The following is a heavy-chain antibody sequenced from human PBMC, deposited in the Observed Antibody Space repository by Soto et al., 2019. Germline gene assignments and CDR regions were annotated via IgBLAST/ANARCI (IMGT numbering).Heavy chain of an antibody. CDR2: ISGSGGST. CDR1: GFTFSSYA. CDR3: AKGLGRTIFGEGYFDL. V-gene: IGHV3-23*01. D-gene: IGHD3-3*01. Sequence: GESLKISCAASGFTFSSYAMSWVRQAPGKGLEWVSAISGSGGSTYYADSVKGRFTISRDNSKNTLYLQMNSLRAEDTAVYYCAKGLGRTIFGEGYFDLWGRGTLVTVSS. J-gene: IGHJ2*01.